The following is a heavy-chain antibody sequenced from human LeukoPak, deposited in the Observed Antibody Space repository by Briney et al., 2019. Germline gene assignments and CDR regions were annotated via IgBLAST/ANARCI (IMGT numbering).Heavy chain of an antibody. CDR1: GFTFSSYW. V-gene: IGHV3-7*01. CDR3: ARPRSGWDS. D-gene: IGHD6-19*01. Sequence: GGSLRLSRAASGFTFSSYWMSWVRQAPGKRLEWVANIKQDGSEKYYVDSVKGRFTISRDNAKNSLSLEMNSLRVEDTAVYFCARPRSGWDSWGQGTLVTVSS. J-gene: IGHJ4*02. CDR2: IKQDGSEK.